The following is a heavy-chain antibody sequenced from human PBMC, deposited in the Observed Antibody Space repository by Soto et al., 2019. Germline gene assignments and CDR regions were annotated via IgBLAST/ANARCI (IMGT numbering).Heavy chain of an antibody. J-gene: IGHJ4*02. D-gene: IGHD6-13*01. CDR1: GGSISSSSYY. CDR2: IYYSVST. Sequence: QLQLQESGPGLVKPSETLSLTCTVSGGSISSSSYYWGCIRQPPGQGLEWIGSIYYSVSTYYNPCLKCRVTISVDTSKNQFALTLSTVTVADTAVYYCARTASISWYSASGYWGKGTLVTVSS. CDR3: ARTASISWYSASGY. V-gene: IGHV4-39*01.